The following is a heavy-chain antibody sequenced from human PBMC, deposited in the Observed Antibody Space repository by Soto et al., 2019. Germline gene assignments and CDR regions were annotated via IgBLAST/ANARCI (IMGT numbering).Heavy chain of an antibody. CDR1: GYTFTDHY. Sequence: QVQLVQSGAEVKEPGASVKVSCRTSGYTFTDHYINWVRQAPGQGPEYMGWIHPNSGDTKYTQRFPGRVTMTRDTSISTAYMELRRLTSDDTSVYYFARDLSVQSWKWFDPWGQGPLVTVSS. CDR2: IHPNSGDT. V-gene: IGHV1-2*02. D-gene: IGHD4-4*01. J-gene: IGHJ5*02. CDR3: ARDLSVQSWKWFDP.